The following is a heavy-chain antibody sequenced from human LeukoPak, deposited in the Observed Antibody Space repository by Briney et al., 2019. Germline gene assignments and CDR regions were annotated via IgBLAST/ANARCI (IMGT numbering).Heavy chain of an antibody. J-gene: IGHJ6*03. CDR3: ARDGLNTMVRGKIHYYYMDV. CDR1: GGSISSGSYY. CDR2: IYTSGST. V-gene: IGHV4-61*02. D-gene: IGHD3-10*01. Sequence: PSETLSLTCTVSGGSISSGSYYWSWIRQPAGKGLEWIGRIYTSGSTHYNPSLKSRVTISVDTSKDQFSLKLSSVTAADTAVYYCARDGLNTMVRGKIHYYYMDVWGKGTTVTISS.